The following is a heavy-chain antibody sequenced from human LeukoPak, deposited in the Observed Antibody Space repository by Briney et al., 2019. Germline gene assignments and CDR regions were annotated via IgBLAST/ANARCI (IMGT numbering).Heavy chain of an antibody. Sequence: SETLSLTCTVSGYSISSGYYWGWIRQPPGKGLEWIGSIYHSGSTYYDPSLKSRVTISVDTSKNQFSLKLSSVTAADTAVYYCARALQSMGNYFYYYYYMDVWGKGTTVTVSS. CDR3: ARALQSMGNYFYYYYYMDV. J-gene: IGHJ6*03. CDR1: GYSISSGYY. CDR2: IYHSGST. D-gene: IGHD4-11*01. V-gene: IGHV4-38-2*02.